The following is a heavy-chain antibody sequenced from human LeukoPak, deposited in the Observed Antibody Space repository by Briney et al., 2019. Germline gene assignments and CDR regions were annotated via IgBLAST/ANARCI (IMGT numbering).Heavy chain of an antibody. CDR1: GFTFSSYC. Sequence: PGGSMRLSCAASGFTFSSYCMHWVRQTPGNGLVWVSRISGDGSSTTYAESVKGRFTISRDNAKNTLYLEMNSLRAEDTAVYYCARELPFDYWGQGTLITVSS. J-gene: IGHJ4*02. CDR3: ARELPFDY. CDR2: ISGDGSST. V-gene: IGHV3-74*01.